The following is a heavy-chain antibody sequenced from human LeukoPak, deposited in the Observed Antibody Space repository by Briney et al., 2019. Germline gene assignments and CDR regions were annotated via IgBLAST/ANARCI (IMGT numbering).Heavy chain of an antibody. V-gene: IGHV3-23*01. CDR1: GFTFSSHG. J-gene: IGHJ4*02. Sequence: GGSLRLSCAASGFTFSSHGMSWVRQAPGKGPEWFSIISGSGGSTHYAASVKGRFIISRDNSKNTLYLQMNSLRAEDTAVYYCAKCRGWDSSGWPIDYWGQGTLVTVSS. D-gene: IGHD6-19*01. CDR3: AKCRGWDSSGWPIDY. CDR2: ISGSGGST.